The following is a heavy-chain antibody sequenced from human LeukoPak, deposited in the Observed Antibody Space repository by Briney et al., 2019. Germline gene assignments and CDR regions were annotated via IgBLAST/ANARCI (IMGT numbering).Heavy chain of an antibody. Sequence: GGSLRLSCAASGFTFSNYAMSWVRQAPGKGLEWVSAISGSDGNTYYADSVKGRFTISRDTSRSTLYLQMNSLRAEDAAVYYCAKAPVTSCRGAFCYPFDYWGQGTLVTVSS. V-gene: IGHV3-23*01. CDR2: ISGSDGNT. D-gene: IGHD2-15*01. CDR1: GFTFSNYA. CDR3: AKAPVTSCRGAFCYPFDY. J-gene: IGHJ4*02.